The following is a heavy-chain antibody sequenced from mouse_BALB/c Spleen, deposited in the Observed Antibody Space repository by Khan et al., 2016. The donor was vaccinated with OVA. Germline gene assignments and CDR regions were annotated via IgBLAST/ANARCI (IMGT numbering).Heavy chain of an antibody. CDR2: ISYSGST. D-gene: IGHD2-14*01. CDR3: ARWNYRNDGYFDY. Sequence: EVQLQESGPSLVKPSQTLSLTCSVTGDSITSGYWNWIRKFPGNKLEYMGYISYSGSTYYNPSLKSRISITRDTSKNQYYLQLNSVTSEDTATYYCARWNYRNDGYFDYWGQGTTLTVSS. V-gene: IGHV3-8*02. J-gene: IGHJ2*01. CDR1: GDSITSGY.